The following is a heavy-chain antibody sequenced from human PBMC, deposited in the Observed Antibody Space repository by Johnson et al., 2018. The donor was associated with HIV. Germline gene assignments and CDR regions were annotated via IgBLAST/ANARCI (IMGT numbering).Heavy chain of an antibody. J-gene: IGHJ3*02. CDR1: GLTVSSNY. CDR2: IFSGGST. CDR3: ARGGNYYDSSGYPHDAFDI. Sequence: VQLVESGGGLVQPGGSLRLSCAASGLTVSSNYMSWVRQAPGKGLEWVSVIFSGGSTYYAASVNGRFTISRDNSKNTLYLQMNSLRAEETAVYYWARGGNYYDSSGYPHDAFDIWGQGTMVTVSS. V-gene: IGHV3-66*01. D-gene: IGHD3-22*01.